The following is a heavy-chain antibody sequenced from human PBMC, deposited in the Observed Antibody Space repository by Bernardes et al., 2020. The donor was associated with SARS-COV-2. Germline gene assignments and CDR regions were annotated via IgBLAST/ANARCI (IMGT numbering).Heavy chain of an antibody. CDR1: GYNFVTYG. D-gene: IGHD2-15*01. CDR3: ARDVILASLWRNWFDP. CDR2: ISAYNGNT. V-gene: IGHV1-18*01. Sequence: ASVKVSCKASGYNFVTYGISWVRQAPGQGLEWMGWISAYNGNTNYAQKFQGRVTMTTDTSTSTAYMELRSLTSDDTAVYYCARDVILASLWRNWFDPWGQGTPVTVS. J-gene: IGHJ5*02.